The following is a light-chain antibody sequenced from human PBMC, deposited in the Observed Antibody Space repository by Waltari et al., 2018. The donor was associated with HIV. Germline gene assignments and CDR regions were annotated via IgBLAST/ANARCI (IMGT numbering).Light chain of an antibody. J-gene: IGKJ3*01. V-gene: IGKV3-20*01. CDR3: QQYGSSPFT. Sequence: EIVLTQSPGTLSLSPGGGATLSCRASQSVGSSFFAWYQQKPGQAPRLLIYGTSSRATDIPDRFSGSGSGTDFTLTISRLEPEDFAVYYCQQYGSSPFTFGPGTKVDIK. CDR1: QSVGSSF. CDR2: GTS.